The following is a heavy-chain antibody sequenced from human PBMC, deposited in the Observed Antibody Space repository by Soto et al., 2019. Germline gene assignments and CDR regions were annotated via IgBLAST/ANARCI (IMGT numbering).Heavy chain of an antibody. CDR1: GYTFTSYA. Sequence: GASVKVSCKASGYTFTSYAMHWVRQAPGQRLEWMGWINAGNGNTKYSQKFQGRVTITRDTSASTAYMELRSLRSDDTAVYYCARVLMRLQLTFAYWGQGTLVTVSS. J-gene: IGHJ4*02. V-gene: IGHV1-3*01. CDR2: INAGNGNT. D-gene: IGHD2-15*01. CDR3: ARVLMRLQLTFAY.